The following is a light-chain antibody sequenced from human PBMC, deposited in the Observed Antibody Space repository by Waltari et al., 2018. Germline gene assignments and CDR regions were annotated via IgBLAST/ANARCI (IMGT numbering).Light chain of an antibody. V-gene: IGKV1-39*01. CDR1: QSINSY. Sequence: DIQMTQSPSSLSASVGDRVTITCRASQSINSYLNWYQQKPGKAPKVLIYAASNLQSGVPSRFSGSRSGTDFTLTISSLQPEDFATYYCQQSYSTPTFGGGTKVEIK. CDR2: AAS. CDR3: QQSYSTPT. J-gene: IGKJ4*01.